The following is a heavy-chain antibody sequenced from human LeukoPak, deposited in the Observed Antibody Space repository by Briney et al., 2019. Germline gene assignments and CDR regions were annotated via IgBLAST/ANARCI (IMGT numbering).Heavy chain of an antibody. J-gene: IGHJ3*02. CDR1: GFTFDDYA. V-gene: IGHV3-9*01. CDR2: ISWNSGSI. Sequence: PGGSLRLSCAASGFTFDDYAMHWVRQAPGKGLEWVSGISWNSGSIGYADSVKGRFTISRDNAKNSLYLQMNSLRAEDTALYYCAKTSYSYGSPPYCAFDIWGQGTMVTVSS. D-gene: IGHD5-18*01. CDR3: AKTSYSYGSPPYCAFDI.